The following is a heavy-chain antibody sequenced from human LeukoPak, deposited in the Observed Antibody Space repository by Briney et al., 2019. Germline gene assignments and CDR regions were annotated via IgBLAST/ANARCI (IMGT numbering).Heavy chain of an antibody. CDR1: GFTVRTNH. CDR3: AGAGGYSGY. D-gene: IGHD5-12*01. J-gene: IGHJ4*02. V-gene: IGHV3-66*01. Sequence: GGSLRLCCAVSGFTVRTNHITWVRQAPGKGLECVSVIYGGGSTYYADSVKGRFTISRDSSKNTVYLQMNSLRAEDTAVYYCAGAGGYSGYGSQGTLVTVSS. CDR2: IYGGGST.